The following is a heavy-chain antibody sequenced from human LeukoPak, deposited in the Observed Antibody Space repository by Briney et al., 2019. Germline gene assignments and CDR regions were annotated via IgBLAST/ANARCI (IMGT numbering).Heavy chain of an antibody. Sequence: GGSLRLSCAASGFTFSNYAMHWVRQAPGKGLEWVAVISYVGTNKYYADSVKGRFTISRDNSKNTLYLQINSLRTEDTAVYYWARGGLVGGFSGWGPRTSTTRRDYFDYWGQGTLVTVSS. V-gene: IGHV3-30-3*01. J-gene: IGHJ4*02. CDR1: GFTFSNYA. D-gene: IGHD5-12*01. CDR3: ARGGLVGGFSGWGPRTSTTRRDYFDY. CDR2: ISYVGTNK.